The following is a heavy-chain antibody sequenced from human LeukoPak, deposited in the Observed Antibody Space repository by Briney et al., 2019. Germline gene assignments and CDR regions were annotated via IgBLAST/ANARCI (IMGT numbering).Heavy chain of an antibody. CDR3: AREAHYYDSNYFDY. V-gene: IGHV4-59*01. CDR1: GGSISSYY. Sequence: PSETLSLTCTVSGGSISSYYWSWIRQPPGKGLEWIGYLYYSGSTNYNPSLKSRVTISVDTSKNQFSLKLSSVTAADTAVYYCAREAHYYDSNYFDYWGQGTLVTVSS. CDR2: LYYSGST. J-gene: IGHJ4*02. D-gene: IGHD3-22*01.